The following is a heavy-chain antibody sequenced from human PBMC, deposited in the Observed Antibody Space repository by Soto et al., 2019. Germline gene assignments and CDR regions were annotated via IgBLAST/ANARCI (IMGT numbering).Heavy chain of an antibody. J-gene: IGHJ6*02. V-gene: IGHV3-53*01. CDR1: GFTVSSNY. CDR3: ARDWGLPYGIAV. CDR2: NYSGGST. D-gene: IGHD3-16*01. Sequence: LRLSCAASGFTVSSNYMSWVRQAPGKGLEWVSVNYSGGSTYYADSVKGRFTISRDNSKNTLYLQMNSLRAEDTAVYYCARDWGLPYGIAVSAQRTTVPVSS.